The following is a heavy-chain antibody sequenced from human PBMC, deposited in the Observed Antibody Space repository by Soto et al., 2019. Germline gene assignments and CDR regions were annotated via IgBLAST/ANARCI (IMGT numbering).Heavy chain of an antibody. J-gene: IGHJ4*02. V-gene: IGHV3-7*01. CDR1: GFTFSSYW. CDR3: AALGDYAAWY. D-gene: IGHD4-17*01. Sequence: GGSLRLSCAAAGFTFSSYWMSWVRQATGKGLEWVANIKQDGSEKYYVDSVKGRFTISRDNAKNSLYLQMNSLRAEDTAVYYCAALGDYAAWYWGQGTLVTVSS. CDR2: IKQDGSEK.